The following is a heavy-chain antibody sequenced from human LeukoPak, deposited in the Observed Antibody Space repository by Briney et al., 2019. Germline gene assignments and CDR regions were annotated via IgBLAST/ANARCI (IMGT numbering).Heavy chain of an antibody. J-gene: IGHJ4*02. V-gene: IGHV3-21*01. CDR3: ARETPDSSGWD. CDR1: GFTFSSYS. Sequence: GGSLRHSCAASGFTFSSYSMNRVRQAPGKGLEWVSSISSSSSYIYYADSVKGRFTISRDNAKNSLHLQMNSLRAEDTAVYYCARETPDSSGWDWGQGTQVTVSS. D-gene: IGHD6-19*01. CDR2: ISSSSSYI.